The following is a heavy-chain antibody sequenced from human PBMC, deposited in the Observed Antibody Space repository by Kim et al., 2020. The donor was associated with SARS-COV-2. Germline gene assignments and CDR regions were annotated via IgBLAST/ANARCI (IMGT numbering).Heavy chain of an antibody. D-gene: IGHD1-7*01. Sequence: SETLSLTCTVSGGSISSGGYYWSWIRQHPGKGLEWIGYIYYSGSTYYNPSLKSRVTISVDTSKNQFSLKLSSVTAADTAVYYCARDRAGLELPNYYYYYGMDVWGQGTTVTVSS. CDR2: IYYSGST. V-gene: IGHV4-31*03. CDR1: GGSISSGGYY. CDR3: ARDRAGLELPNYYYYYGMDV. J-gene: IGHJ6*02.